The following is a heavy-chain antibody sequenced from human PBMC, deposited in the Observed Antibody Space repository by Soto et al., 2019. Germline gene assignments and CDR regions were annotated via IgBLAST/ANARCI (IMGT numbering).Heavy chain of an antibody. CDR3: ARVGRYCSGGSCFLDY. V-gene: IGHV3-11*01. D-gene: IGHD2-15*01. Sequence: GGSLRLSCVASGFTFSDYYMSWIRQAPGKGLEWVSYISSSGSTIYYADSVKGRFTISRDNAKNSLYLQMNSLRAEDTAVYYCARVGRYCSGGSCFLDYWGQGTLVTVSS. CDR1: GFTFSDYY. J-gene: IGHJ4*02. CDR2: ISSSGSTI.